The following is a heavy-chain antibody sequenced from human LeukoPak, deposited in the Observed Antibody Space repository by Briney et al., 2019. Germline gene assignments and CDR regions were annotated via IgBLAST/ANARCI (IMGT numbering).Heavy chain of an antibody. CDR2: IKQDGSEN. V-gene: IGHV3-7*01. D-gene: IGHD3-10*01. CDR1: GFSLSGYW. Sequence: GGSLRLSCAASGFSLSGYWMNWVRQAPGKGLEWVANIKQDGSENYYVDSVKGRFTISRDNAKNSLDLQMNSLRAEDTALYYCARNYGSGSYSGLRFDYWGQGTLVTVSS. CDR3: ARNYGSGSYSGLRFDY. J-gene: IGHJ4*02.